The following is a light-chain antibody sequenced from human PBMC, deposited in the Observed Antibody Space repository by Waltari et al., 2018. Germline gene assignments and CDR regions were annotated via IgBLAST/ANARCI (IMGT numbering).Light chain of an antibody. CDR3: QQSYDIPYT. J-gene: IGKJ2*01. CDR2: AAS. V-gene: IGKV1-39*01. Sequence: DIHMTQSPSSLSASVGDRVTITSRASERMRNDLSWYQQKPGKAPKLLISAASSLQSGVPSRFSGGGSGTDFTLTISSLQPEDFATYYCQQSYDIPYTFGQGTKLEIK. CDR1: ERMRND.